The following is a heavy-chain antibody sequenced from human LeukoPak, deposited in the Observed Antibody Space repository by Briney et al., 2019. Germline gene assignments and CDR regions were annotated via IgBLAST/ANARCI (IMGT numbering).Heavy chain of an antibody. D-gene: IGHD6-6*01. J-gene: IGHJ4*02. CDR3: ARSGLGMGSSYYFDY. CDR1: GGSISSYY. Sequence: PSETLSLTCTVSGGSISSYYWSWIRQPPGKGLEWIGYIYYSGSTNYNPSLKSRVTISVDTSKNQFSLKLSSVTAADTAVYYCARSGLGMGSSYYFDYWGQGTLVTVSS. CDR2: IYYSGST. V-gene: IGHV4-59*01.